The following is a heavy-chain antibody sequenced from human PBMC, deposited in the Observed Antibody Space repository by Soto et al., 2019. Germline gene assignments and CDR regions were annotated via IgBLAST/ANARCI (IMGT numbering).Heavy chain of an antibody. CDR3: ARDQRDSSGGGVGYYFDY. Sequence: QVQLQESGPGLVKPSGTLSLTCAVSSGSISSSNWWSWVRQPPGKGLEWIGEIYHSGSTNYNPSLKSRVTISVDKSKNQFSLKLSSVTAADTAVYYCARDQRDSSGGGVGYYFDYWGQGTLVTVSS. CDR2: IYHSGST. V-gene: IGHV4-4*02. J-gene: IGHJ4*02. CDR1: SGSISSSNW. D-gene: IGHD6-19*01.